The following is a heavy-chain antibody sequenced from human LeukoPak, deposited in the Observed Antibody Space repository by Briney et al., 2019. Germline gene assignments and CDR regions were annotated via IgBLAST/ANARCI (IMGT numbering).Heavy chain of an antibody. V-gene: IGHV1-46*01. J-gene: IGHJ4*02. CDR2: INPSGDRT. Sequence: GVSVKVSCKASGYSFISYYIHWVRQAPGQGLEWMGIINPSGDRTTYAQKFQGSVTMTGDTSTSTVYMELSSVRSEDTAVYYCARDVGEYCSSTNCYASHYWGQGTLVTVSS. D-gene: IGHD2-2*01. CDR3: ARDVGEYCSSTNCYASHY. CDR1: GYSFISYY.